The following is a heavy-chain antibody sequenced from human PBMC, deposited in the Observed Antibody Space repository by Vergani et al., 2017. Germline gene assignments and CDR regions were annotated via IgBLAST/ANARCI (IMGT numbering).Heavy chain of an antibody. CDR1: GFIFTDYY. J-gene: IGHJ4*02. CDR3: ARDHQGPTTLDY. D-gene: IGHD1-26*01. CDR2: INPNGDAT. Sequence: QVQLVHSGAEVKKPGASVRVSCKASGFIFTDYYIHWMRQAPGQGLEWIGWINPNGDATHYAQNFRGRVTLTRDTSSTTAYMDLASLTSDDTAIYYCARDHQGPTTLDYWGQGSLVTVSS. V-gene: IGHV1-2*02.